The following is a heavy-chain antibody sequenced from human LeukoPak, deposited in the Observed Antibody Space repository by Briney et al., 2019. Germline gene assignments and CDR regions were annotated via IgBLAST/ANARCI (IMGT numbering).Heavy chain of an antibody. D-gene: IGHD6-19*01. V-gene: IGHV4-61*02. Sequence: TSRSTNYIPSLKSRLTISVDPSKNQFSLKLSSVTAADTAVYYCARDQYSSGWYGYNWFDPWGQGTLVTVSS. CDR2: TSRST. J-gene: IGHJ5*02. CDR3: ARDQYSSGWYGYNWFDP.